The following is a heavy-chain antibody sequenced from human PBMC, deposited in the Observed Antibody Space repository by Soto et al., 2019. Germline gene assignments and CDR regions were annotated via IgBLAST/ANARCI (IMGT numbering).Heavy chain of an antibody. D-gene: IGHD3-3*01. CDR1: GFMDTSYP. CDR3: ARREYDYSSNYYHFDY. Sequence: GGSLRVSCAASGFMDTSYPMSWVLRAVGKGLEWVTNIDQHGSEKKYVDSVKGRFTISRDNAKNSVSLQINSLREDEKAVYYCARREYDYSSNYYHFDYSAQGTLVTVSS. V-gene: IGHV3-7*03. J-gene: IGHJ4*02. CDR2: IDQHGSEK.